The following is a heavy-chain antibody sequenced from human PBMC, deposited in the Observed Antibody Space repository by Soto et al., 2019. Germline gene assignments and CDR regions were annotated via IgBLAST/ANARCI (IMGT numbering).Heavy chain of an antibody. D-gene: IGHD3-22*01. CDR1: RGTFTNYA. CDR3: ARDRAGYYSHFVY. CDR2: IMPFFGSG. Sequence: QVYLVQSGAEVKKPGSSVKVSCKALRGTFTNYAFSWVRQAPGQGLEWMGGIMPFFGSGNYAQKFQGRINITAYESTSSVYLELTSLRSEDTAVYYGARDRAGYYSHFVYWGQGTLGTVSS. V-gene: IGHV1-69*01. J-gene: IGHJ4*02.